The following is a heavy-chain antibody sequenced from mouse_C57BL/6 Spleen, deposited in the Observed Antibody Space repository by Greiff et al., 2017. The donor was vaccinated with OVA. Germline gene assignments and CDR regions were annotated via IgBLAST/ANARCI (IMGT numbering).Heavy chain of an antibody. CDR2: IDPEDGET. CDR3: ARSDYDRGAWFAY. D-gene: IGHD2-4*01. CDR1: GFNIKDYY. J-gene: IGHJ3*01. V-gene: IGHV14-2*01. Sequence: VHVKQSGAELVKPGASVKLSCTASGFNIKDYYMHWVKQRTEQGLEWIGRIDPEDGETKYAPKFQGKATITADTSSNTAYLQRSSLTSEDTAVYYCARSDYDRGAWFAYWGQGTLVTVSA.